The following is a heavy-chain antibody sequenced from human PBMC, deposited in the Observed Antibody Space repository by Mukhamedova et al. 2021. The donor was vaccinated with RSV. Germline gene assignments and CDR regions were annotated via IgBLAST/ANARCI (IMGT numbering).Heavy chain of an antibody. CDR2: INAGNGNT. J-gene: IGHJ4*02. V-gene: IGHV1-3*01. Sequence: WMGWINAGNGNTKYSQKFQGRVTITRDTSASTAYMELSSLRSEDTAVYYCDITMVRGGIVRDYWGQGTLVTVSS. CDR3: DITMVRGGIVRDY. D-gene: IGHD3-10*01.